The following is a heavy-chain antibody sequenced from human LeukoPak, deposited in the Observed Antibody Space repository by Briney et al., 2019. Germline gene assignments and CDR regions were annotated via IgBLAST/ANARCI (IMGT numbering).Heavy chain of an antibody. V-gene: IGHV1-46*03. D-gene: IGHD5-12*01. CDR3: ARDPGGYSGYDTYGRDYYYDYMDV. J-gene: IGHJ6*03. CDR2: INPSGGST. Sequence: GASVKVSCKASGYTFTSYYMHWVRQAPGQGLEWMGIINPSGGSTSYAQKFQGRVTMTRDTSTSTVYMELSSLKSEDTAVYYCARDPGGYSGYDTYGRDYYYDYMDVWGKGTTVTVSS. CDR1: GYTFTSYY.